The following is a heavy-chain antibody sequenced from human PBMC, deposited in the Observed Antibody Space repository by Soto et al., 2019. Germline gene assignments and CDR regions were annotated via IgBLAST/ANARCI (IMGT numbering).Heavy chain of an antibody. Sequence: PGGSLRLSCAASGFTFSNYASIWVSQATGKGLEWVSLVSATAGTTYYTDSVKGRVTIYRDNSRNTVYLQMTSMRAVDTAVYYCAKDSLAGGFDYWGQGTLVTVSS. V-gene: IGHV3-23*01. CDR1: GFTFSNYA. J-gene: IGHJ4*02. CDR2: VSATAGTT. CDR3: AKDSLAGGFDY. D-gene: IGHD3-16*01.